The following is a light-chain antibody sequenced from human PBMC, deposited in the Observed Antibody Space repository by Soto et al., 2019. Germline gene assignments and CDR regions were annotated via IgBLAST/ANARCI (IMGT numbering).Light chain of an antibody. V-gene: IGLV1-40*01. CDR1: SSRIGARYD. CDR3: QSYDSSLSAYV. Sequence: QSALPPPPSVTGAPGPRGTPPCPWNSSRIGARYDVHWYQQLPGTAPKLLIYANSNRPSGVPDRFSGSRSGTSASLAITGLQAEDEAGYYCQSYDSSLSAYVFGTGTKVTVL. CDR2: ANS. J-gene: IGLJ1*01.